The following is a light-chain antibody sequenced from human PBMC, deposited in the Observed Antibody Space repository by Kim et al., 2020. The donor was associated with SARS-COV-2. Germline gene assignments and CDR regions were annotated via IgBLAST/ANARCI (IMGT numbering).Light chain of an antibody. J-gene: IGKJ2*01. CDR2: GAS. Sequence: SPGERDTLSCRARQSVSSSYLAWYQQKPGQAPRLLIYGASSRATGIPDRCSGSGSGTDFTLTISRLEPEDFAVYYCQHYGISPLYTFGRGTKLEI. CDR3: QHYGISPLYT. V-gene: IGKV3-20*01. CDR1: QSVSSSY.